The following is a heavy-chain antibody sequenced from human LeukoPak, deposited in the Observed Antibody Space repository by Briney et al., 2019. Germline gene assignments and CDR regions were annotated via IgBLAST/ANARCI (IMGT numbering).Heavy chain of an antibody. CDR3: ARTVYCSGGNCYFDY. D-gene: IGHD2-15*01. V-gene: IGHV4-30-2*01. CDR2: IFHSGST. Sequence: SQTLSLTCVVSGGSIRSDAYFWSWIRQPPGEGLEWIGYIFHSGSTFYNPSLQSRVTMSVDRSKNQFYLNLSSVTAADTAVYYCARTVYCSGGNCYFDYWGQGTLVTVSS. CDR1: GGSIRSDAYF. J-gene: IGHJ4*02.